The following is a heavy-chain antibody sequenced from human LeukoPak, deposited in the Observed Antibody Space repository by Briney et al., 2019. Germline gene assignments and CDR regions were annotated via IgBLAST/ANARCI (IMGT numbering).Heavy chain of an antibody. CDR1: GGTFSSYA. Sequence: GASVTVSCKASGGTFSSYAISWVRQAPGQGLEWMGGIIPIFGTANYAQKFQGRVTITADESTSTAYMELSSLRSEDTAVYYCARESAKIVGVTGSFDYWGQGTLVTVSS. CDR3: ARESAKIVGVTGSFDY. D-gene: IGHD1-26*01. J-gene: IGHJ4*02. V-gene: IGHV1-69*13. CDR2: IIPIFGTA.